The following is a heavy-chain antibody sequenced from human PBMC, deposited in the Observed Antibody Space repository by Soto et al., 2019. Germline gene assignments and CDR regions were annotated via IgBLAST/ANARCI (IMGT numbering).Heavy chain of an antibody. D-gene: IGHD3-3*01. CDR3: AKDLTGTIFFDY. CDR2: ISGSGGST. CDR1: GFTFSSYA. J-gene: IGHJ4*02. V-gene: IGHV3-23*01. Sequence: GGSLRLSCAASGFTFSSYAMSWVRQPPGEGLEWVSAISGSGGSTYYADSVKGRFTISRDNSKNTLCLQMNSLRAEDTAVYYCAKDLTGTIFFDYWGQGTLVTVSS.